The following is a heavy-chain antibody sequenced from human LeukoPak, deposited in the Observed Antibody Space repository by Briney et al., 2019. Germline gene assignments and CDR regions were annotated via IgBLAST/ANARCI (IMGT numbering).Heavy chain of an antibody. CDR3: ARVHRGGDWNYFPLYYFGY. Sequence: PSETLSLTCTVSGGSISSYYWSWIRQPPGKGLEWVGYIYYTGNTHYNPSLKSRVTISVDTSKNQFSLKVSSVTAADTAVYYCARVHRGGDWNYFPLYYFGYWGQGTLVTVSS. J-gene: IGHJ4*02. CDR1: GGSISSYY. D-gene: IGHD1-7*01. V-gene: IGHV4-59*01. CDR2: IYYTGNT.